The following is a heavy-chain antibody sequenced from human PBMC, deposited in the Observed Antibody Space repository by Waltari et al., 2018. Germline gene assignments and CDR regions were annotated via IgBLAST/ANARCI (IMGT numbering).Heavy chain of an antibody. CDR2: IYHSGST. Sequence: VQLQESGPGLVKPSETLSLTCAVSGYSISSGYYWGWIRQPPGKGLEWIGSIYHSGSTYYNPSLKSRVTISVDTSKNQFSLKLSSVTAADTAVYYCARSPPGYYYDSSGLIWGQGTMVTVSS. CDR1: GYSISSGYY. D-gene: IGHD3-22*01. CDR3: ARSPPGYYYDSSGLI. V-gene: IGHV4-38-2*01. J-gene: IGHJ3*02.